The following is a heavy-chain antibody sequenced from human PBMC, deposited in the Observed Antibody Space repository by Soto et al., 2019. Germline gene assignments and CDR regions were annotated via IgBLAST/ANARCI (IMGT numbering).Heavy chain of an antibody. D-gene: IGHD2-21*02. V-gene: IGHV3-30*04. CDR1: GFTFNSVS. Sequence: QVQLVESGGGMAQAGTSLRLSCTGSGFTFNSVSQHWVRQGPDKGLEWVAVVSFDGKVTYYADSVKGRFTVSRDISKNTIYLQANSLSPEYTAVYYCAREPYGDSQYFDYWGQGTPVTVSS. CDR2: VSFDGKVT. CDR3: AREPYGDSQYFDY. J-gene: IGHJ4*02.